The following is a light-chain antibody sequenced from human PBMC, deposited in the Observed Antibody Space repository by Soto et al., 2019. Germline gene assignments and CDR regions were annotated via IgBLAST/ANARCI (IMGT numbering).Light chain of an antibody. CDR3: QQYYSTPLT. Sequence: DIQMTQSPSSLSASVGDRVTITCRASQSISGYLNWYQQKPGKAPNLLIYVASSLQSGVPSRFSGSGSGTDFTLTISSLQAEDVAVYYCQQYYSTPLTFGGGTKV. J-gene: IGKJ4*01. V-gene: IGKV1-39*01. CDR1: QSISGY. CDR2: VAS.